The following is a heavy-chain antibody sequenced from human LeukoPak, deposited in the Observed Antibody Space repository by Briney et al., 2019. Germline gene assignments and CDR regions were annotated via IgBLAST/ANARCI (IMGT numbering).Heavy chain of an antibody. J-gene: IGHJ2*01. CDR3: ARDLSTIAPDWYFDL. CDR2: ISAYNGNA. V-gene: IGHV1-18*01. CDR1: GYTFTSYG. Sequence: ASVTVSCKASGYTFTSYGISWVRQAPGQGLEWMGWISAYNGNASYAQKLQGRVTMTTDTSTSTAYMELRSLRSDDTAVYYCARDLSTIAPDWYFDLWGRGTLVTVSS. D-gene: IGHD2/OR15-2a*01.